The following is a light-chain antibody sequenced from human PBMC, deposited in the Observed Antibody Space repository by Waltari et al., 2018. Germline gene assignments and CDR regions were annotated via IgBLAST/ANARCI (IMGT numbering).Light chain of an antibody. CDR1: SSDVGVYNY. J-gene: IGLJ3*02. CDR3: SSFTSTSTWV. V-gene: IGLV2-14*01. Sequence: QSALTQPASVSGSPGQSIAISCTGTSSDVGVYNYVSWFQQHPGESPKLIIYEVTNRPSGVSNRFAGSESGNTASLTISGLQAEDEGVYFCSSFTSTSTWVFGGGTRVAVL. CDR2: EVT.